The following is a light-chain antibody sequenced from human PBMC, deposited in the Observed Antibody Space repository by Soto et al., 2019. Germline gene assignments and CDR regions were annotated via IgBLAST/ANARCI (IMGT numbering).Light chain of an antibody. CDR1: QSVSSSY. CDR3: QQYGSSPLT. CDR2: GAS. J-gene: IGKJ4*01. V-gene: IGKV3-20*01. Sequence: EIVLTQSPGTLSLSPGERATLSCRASQSVSSSYLAWYQQKPGQAPRLLIYGASSRATGIPDRCSGSGSGTDCTLTISRLEPEDLAVYYCQQYGSSPLTFGGGTKVEIK.